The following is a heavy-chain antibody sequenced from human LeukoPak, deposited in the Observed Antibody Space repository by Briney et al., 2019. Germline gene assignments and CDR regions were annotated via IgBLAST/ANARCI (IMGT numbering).Heavy chain of an antibody. CDR2: IYWDDDK. Sequence: SGXXLVKPTQTLTLTCTFSGFSLSTSGVGVGWIGQPPGKALEWLALIYWDDDKRYSPSLKSRLTITKDTSKNQVVLTMTNMDPVDTATYYCAHREYGDGYFDYWGQGTLVTVSS. V-gene: IGHV2-5*02. D-gene: IGHD4-17*01. CDR3: AHREYGDGYFDY. CDR1: GFSLSTSGVG. J-gene: IGHJ4*02.